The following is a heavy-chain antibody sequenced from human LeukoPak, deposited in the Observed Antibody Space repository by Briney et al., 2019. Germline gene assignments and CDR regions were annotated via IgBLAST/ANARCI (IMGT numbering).Heavy chain of an antibody. J-gene: IGHJ5*02. V-gene: IGHV4-34*01. D-gene: IGHD5-12*01. CDR1: GGSFSGYY. CDR2: INHSGST. CDR3: ARGPWLRP. Sequence: SETLSLTCAVYGGSFSGYYWSWIRQPPGKGLEWIGEINHSGSTNYNPSLKSRVTISVDTSKNQFSLKLSSVTAADTAVYYCARGPWLRPWGQGTLVTVSS.